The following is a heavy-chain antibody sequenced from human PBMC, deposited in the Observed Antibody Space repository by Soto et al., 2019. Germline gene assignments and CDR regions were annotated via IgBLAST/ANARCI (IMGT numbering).Heavy chain of an antibody. V-gene: IGHV3-53*01. Sequence: QPGGSLRLSCAASGFTVSSNYMSWVRQAPRKGLEWVSVIYSGGSTYYADSVKGRFTISRDNSKNTLYLQMNSLRAEDTAVYYCARGGGGSYKDYYYGMDVWGQGTTVTVSS. CDR2: IYSGGST. J-gene: IGHJ6*02. CDR1: GFTVSSNY. D-gene: IGHD1-26*01. CDR3: ARGGGGSYKDYYYGMDV.